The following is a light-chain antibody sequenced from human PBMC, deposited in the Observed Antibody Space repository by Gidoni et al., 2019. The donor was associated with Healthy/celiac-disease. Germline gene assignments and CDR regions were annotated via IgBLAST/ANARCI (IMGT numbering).Light chain of an antibody. J-gene: IGKJ3*01. Sequence: IQMTDQPSSLSASVGDRVTTTCRESQSISSYLNWYQQKPGKAPKLLIYAASSLQSGVPSRFSSSRSGTDVTLTISSLQPEDFAAYYCQQSYSTPPFTFGPGTRVDIK. CDR2: AAS. CDR3: QQSYSTPPFT. CDR1: QSISSY. V-gene: IGKV1-39*01.